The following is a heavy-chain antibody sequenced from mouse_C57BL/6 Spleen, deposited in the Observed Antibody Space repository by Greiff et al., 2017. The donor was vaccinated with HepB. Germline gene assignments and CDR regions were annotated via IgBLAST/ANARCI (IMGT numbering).Heavy chain of an antibody. D-gene: IGHD1-1*01. V-gene: IGHV5-4*01. CDR2: ISDGGSYT. Sequence: EVQLVESGGGLVKPGGSLKLSCAASGFTFSSYAMSWVRQTPEKRLEWVATISDGGSYTYYPDNVKGRFTISRDNAKNNLYLQMSHLKSEDTAMYYCARDAVYYGSSYGYFDVWGTGTTVTVSS. CDR1: GFTFSSYA. J-gene: IGHJ1*03. CDR3: ARDAVYYGSSYGYFDV.